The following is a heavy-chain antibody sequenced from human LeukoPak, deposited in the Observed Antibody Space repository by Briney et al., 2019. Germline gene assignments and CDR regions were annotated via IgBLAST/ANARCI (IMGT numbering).Heavy chain of an antibody. D-gene: IGHD6-13*01. Sequence: SETLSLTCTVSGGSISSYYWSWIRQPPGKGLEWIGYIYYSGSTNHNPSLKSRVTISVDTSKNQFSLKLSSVTAADTAVYYCARRVSSSWYGYYYYGMDVWGQGTTVTVSS. CDR3: ARRVSSSWYGYYYYGMDV. CDR2: IYYSGST. J-gene: IGHJ6*02. V-gene: IGHV4-59*08. CDR1: GGSISSYY.